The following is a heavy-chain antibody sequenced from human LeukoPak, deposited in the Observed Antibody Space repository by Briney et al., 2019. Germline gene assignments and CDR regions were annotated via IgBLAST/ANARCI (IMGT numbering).Heavy chain of an antibody. J-gene: IGHJ3*02. D-gene: IGHD3-22*01. Sequence: GGSLRLSCAASGFTFSSYTMNWVRQAPGKGLEWVSSITSSSSYIYYADSVKGRFTISRDNAKNSLYLQMNSLRAEDTALYYCARDGGYYDSSGYYYEANAFDIWGQGTMVTVSS. V-gene: IGHV3-21*04. CDR3: ARDGGYYDSSGYYYEANAFDI. CDR2: ITSSSSYI. CDR1: GFTFSSYT.